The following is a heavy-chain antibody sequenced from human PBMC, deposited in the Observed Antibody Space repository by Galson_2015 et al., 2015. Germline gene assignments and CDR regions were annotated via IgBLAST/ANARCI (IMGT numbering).Heavy chain of an antibody. CDR2: ISSSSSTI. D-gene: IGHD2-15*01. V-gene: IGHV3-48*02. CDR1: GFTFSSYS. J-gene: IGHJ4*02. Sequence: SLRLSCAASGFTFSSYSMNWVRQAPGKGLEWVSYISSSSSTIYYADSVKGRFTISRDNAKNSLYLQMNSQRDEDTAVYYCAREPYCSGGSCYGFDYWGQGTLVTVSS. CDR3: AREPYCSGGSCYGFDY.